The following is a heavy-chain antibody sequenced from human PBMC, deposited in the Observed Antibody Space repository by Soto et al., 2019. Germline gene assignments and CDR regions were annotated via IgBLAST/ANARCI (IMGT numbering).Heavy chain of an antibody. Sequence: PSETLSLTCTVSGGSISSGGYYWSWIRQHPGKGLEWIGYIYYSGSTYYNPSLKSRVTISVDTSKNQFSLKLSSVTAADTAVYYCAREGIRWLQSPPHYYRMDVWGQGTTVTVSS. CDR1: GGSISSGGYY. V-gene: IGHV4-31*03. CDR3: AREGIRWLQSPPHYYRMDV. CDR2: IYYSGST. D-gene: IGHD5-12*01. J-gene: IGHJ6*02.